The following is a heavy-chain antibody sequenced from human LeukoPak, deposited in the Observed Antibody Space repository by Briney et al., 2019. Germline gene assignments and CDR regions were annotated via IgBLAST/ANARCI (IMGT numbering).Heavy chain of an antibody. CDR1: GFTFSSNA. CDR3: AKGGLRYFPDYFDY. D-gene: IGHD3-9*01. CDR2: ISYDGGNT. Sequence: GRSLRLSCAASGFTFSSNAIHWVRQAPGKGLEGVAEISYDGGNTYYADSVKGRFTISRDNSKNTLYLQMDSLRAEDTAVYYCAKGGLRYFPDYFDYWGQGTLVTVSS. V-gene: IGHV3-30-3*01. J-gene: IGHJ4*02.